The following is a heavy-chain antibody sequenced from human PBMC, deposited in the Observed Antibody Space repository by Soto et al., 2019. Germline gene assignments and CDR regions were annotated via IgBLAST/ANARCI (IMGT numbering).Heavy chain of an antibody. CDR3: AKDTYDHDTTGYYVFDY. CDR1: EFTCSSYG. J-gene: IGHJ4*02. V-gene: IGHV3-30*18. D-gene: IGHD3-22*01. CDR2: ISYDGSKK. Sequence: QVQLVESGGGVVQPGRSLTLSCAASEFTCSSYGIHWVRQAPGKWLALVAVISYDGSKKQYADSVKGRFIISRDNSKNTLHLQMNSLRAEDTAVYYCAKDTYDHDTTGYYVFDYWGQGTLVTVSS.